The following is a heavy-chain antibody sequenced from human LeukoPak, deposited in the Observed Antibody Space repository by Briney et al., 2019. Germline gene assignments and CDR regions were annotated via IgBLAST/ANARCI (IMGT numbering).Heavy chain of an antibody. CDR3: ARLQSWGGYYYYYMDV. D-gene: IGHD4-11*01. V-gene: IGHV4-38-2*01. J-gene: IGHJ6*03. CDR1: GYSISSGYY. Sequence: SETLSFTCAVSGYSISSGYYWGWIRQPPGKGLEWIGSIYHSGSTYYNPSLKSRVTISVDTSKNQFSLKLSSVTAADTAVYYCARLQSWGGYYYYYMDVWGKGTTVTVSS. CDR2: IYHSGST.